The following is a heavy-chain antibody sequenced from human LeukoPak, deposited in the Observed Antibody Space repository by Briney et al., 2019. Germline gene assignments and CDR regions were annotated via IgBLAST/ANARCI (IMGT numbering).Heavy chain of an antibody. CDR1: DDSISDYY. CDR3: ARGGILRTNDAFDI. V-gene: IGHV4-59*01. CDR2: FHNSGTS. D-gene: IGHD2-2*01. J-gene: IGHJ3*02. Sequence: SETLSLTCTVSDDSISDYYRGWIRQPPGKGLEWIGYFHNSGTSTYNPSLKSRVTISADTSKNQFSLKLNSLTTADTAVYYCARGGILRTNDAFDIWGQGTMVTVSS.